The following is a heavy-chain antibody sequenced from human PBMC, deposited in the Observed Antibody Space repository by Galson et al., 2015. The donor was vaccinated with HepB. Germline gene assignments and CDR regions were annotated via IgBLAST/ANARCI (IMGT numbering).Heavy chain of an antibody. J-gene: IGHJ6*02. Sequence: SVKVSCKASGYTFTSYGISWVRQAPGQGLEWMGWISAYNGNTNYAQKLQGRVTMTTDTSTSTAYMELRSLRSDDTAVYYCARGDSSGWTTYYYYYYGMDVWGQGTTVTVSS. CDR3: ARGDSSGWTTYYYYYYGMDV. CDR1: GYTFTSYG. V-gene: IGHV1-18*01. D-gene: IGHD6-19*01. CDR2: ISAYNGNT.